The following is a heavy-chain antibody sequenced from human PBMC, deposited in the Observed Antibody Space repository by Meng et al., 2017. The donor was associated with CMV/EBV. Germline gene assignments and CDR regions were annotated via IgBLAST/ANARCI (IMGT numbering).Heavy chain of an antibody. CDR3: AAELVADFYYYYGMDV. V-gene: IGHV3-11*04. J-gene: IGHJ6*02. CDR1: GFTVSDYY. Sequence: GGSLRLSCAASGFTVSDYYMSWIRQAPGKGLEWVSYISSSGKTIYYADSVKGRFTIYRDNAKNSLYLQMNSLGAEDTAVYYCAAELVADFYYYYGMDVWGQGTTVTVSS. D-gene: IGHD2-15*01. CDR2: ISSSGKTI.